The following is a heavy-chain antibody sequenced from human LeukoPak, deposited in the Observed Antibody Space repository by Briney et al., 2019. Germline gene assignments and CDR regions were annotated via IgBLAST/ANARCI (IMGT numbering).Heavy chain of an antibody. Sequence: PSETLSLTCTVSGGSISSSSYYWGWIRQPPGKGLEWIGSIYYSGSTYYNPSLKSRVTISVDTSKNQFSLKLSSVTAADTAVYYCARPRSIVVVTPSIDAFDIWGQGTMVTVSS. V-gene: IGHV4-39*01. CDR2: IYYSGST. J-gene: IGHJ3*02. CDR3: ARPRSIVVVTPSIDAFDI. CDR1: GGSISSSSYY. D-gene: IGHD2-21*02.